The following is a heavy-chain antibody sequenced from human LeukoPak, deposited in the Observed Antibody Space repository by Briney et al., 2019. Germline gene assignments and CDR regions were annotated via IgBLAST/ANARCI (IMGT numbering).Heavy chain of an antibody. CDR3: AREYSSSRYYYYGMDV. D-gene: IGHD6-6*01. Sequence: GRSLRLSCAASGFTLSRYTLHWVRQAPGKGLEWVAVISYDGSNKYYADSVKGRFTISRDNSKNTLYLQMNSLRAEDTAVYYCAREYSSSRYYYYGMDVWGQGTTVTVSS. CDR1: GFTLSRYT. J-gene: IGHJ6*02. CDR2: ISYDGSNK. V-gene: IGHV3-30-3*01.